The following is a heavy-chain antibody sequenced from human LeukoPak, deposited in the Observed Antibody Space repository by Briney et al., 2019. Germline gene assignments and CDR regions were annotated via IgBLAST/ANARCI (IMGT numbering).Heavy chain of an antibody. CDR3: ARDPNGSGSKSVEYFVY. D-gene: IGHD3-10*01. V-gene: IGHV1-18*01. CDR2: ISAYNDNT. CDR1: GYTFTSYG. J-gene: IGHJ4*02. Sequence: GASVKVSCKASGYTFTSYGISWVRQAPGQGLEWMGWISAYNDNTNYAQKLQGRVTMTTDTSTSTAYMELRSLKSDDTAVYYCARDPNGSGSKSVEYFVYWGQGTLVTVSS.